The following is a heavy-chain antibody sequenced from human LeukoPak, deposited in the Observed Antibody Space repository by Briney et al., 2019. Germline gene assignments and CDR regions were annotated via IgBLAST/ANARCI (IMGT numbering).Heavy chain of an antibody. CDR1: GYTLTELS. J-gene: IGHJ6*03. D-gene: IGHD4-11*01. CDR3: ATRAYSNYVRGYYYYMDV. V-gene: IGHV1-24*01. CDR2: FDPEDGET. Sequence: ASVKVSCKVSGYTLTELSMHWVRQAPGNGLEWMGGFDPEDGETIYAQKFQGRVTMTEDTSTDTAYMELSSLRSEDTAVYYCATRAYSNYVRGYYYYMDVWGKGTTVTVSS.